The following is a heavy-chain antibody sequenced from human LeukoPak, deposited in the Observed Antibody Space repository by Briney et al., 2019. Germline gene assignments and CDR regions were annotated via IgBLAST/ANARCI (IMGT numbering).Heavy chain of an antibody. CDR2: IYTSGST. CDR3: ARDRVLLWFGELLHAFDI. CDR1: GGSISSGSYY. D-gene: IGHD3-10*01. V-gene: IGHV4-61*02. J-gene: IGHJ3*02. Sequence: SETLSLTCTVSGGSISSGSYYWSWIRQPAGKGLEWIGRIYTSGSTNYNPSLKSRVTISVDTSKNQFSLKLSSVTAADTAVYYCARDRVLLWFGELLHAFDIWGQGTMVTVSS.